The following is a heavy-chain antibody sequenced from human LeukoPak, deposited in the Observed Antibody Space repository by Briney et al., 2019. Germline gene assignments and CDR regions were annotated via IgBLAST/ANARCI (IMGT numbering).Heavy chain of an antibody. CDR2: ISSRSTNI. V-gene: IGHV3-21*01. CDR1: GFTFSRYS. J-gene: IGHJ6*03. CDR3: ARDAQWLVPEGYFYYLDV. Sequence: GGSLRLSCAGSGFTFSRYSMNWVRQARGKGLERVSYISSRSTNIFYADSVKGRFTISRDNAKNSLYLQMNSLGAEDTAVYYCARDAQWLVPEGYFYYLDVWGKGTTGTVSS. D-gene: IGHD6-19*01.